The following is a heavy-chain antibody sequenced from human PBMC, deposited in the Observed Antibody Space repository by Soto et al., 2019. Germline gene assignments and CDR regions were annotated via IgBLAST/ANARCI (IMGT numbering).Heavy chain of an antibody. CDR3: ASLIAVAGTDY. CDR2: IYYSGST. J-gene: IGHJ4*02. CDR1: GGSISSSSYY. V-gene: IGHV4-39*01. Sequence: QLQLQESGPGLVKPSETLSLTCTVSGGSISSSSYYWGWLRQPPGKGLEGIGSIYYSGSTYYNPSLKRRVTISVDTSKNQFSLKLSSVTAADTAVYYCASLIAVAGTDYWGQGTLVTVSS. D-gene: IGHD6-19*01.